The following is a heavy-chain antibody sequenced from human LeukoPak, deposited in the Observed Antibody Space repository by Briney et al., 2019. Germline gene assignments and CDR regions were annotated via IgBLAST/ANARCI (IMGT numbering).Heavy chain of an antibody. CDR1: GFPFSGYH. V-gene: IGHV3-11*01. D-gene: IGHD1-1*01. Sequence: GGSLRLSCAASGFPFSGYHMSWLRQAPGKGLEWIAYIYFTGDIIYYADSVKGRFTISRHNAKNSLYLQMNSLKADDTAVYYCARDDMLERPSFDIWGQGTVVTVSS. J-gene: IGHJ3*02. CDR2: IYFTGDII. CDR3: ARDDMLERPSFDI.